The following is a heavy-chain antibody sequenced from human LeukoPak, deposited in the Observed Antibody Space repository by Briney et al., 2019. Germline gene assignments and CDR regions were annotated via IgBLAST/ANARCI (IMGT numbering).Heavy chain of an antibody. CDR3: ARGRGWGTFDI. V-gene: IGHV3-13*04. Sequence: GGSLRLSCAASGFTFSSYDMHWVRQGTGKGLEWVSAIGTAGDTYYPGSVKGRFTTSRENAKNSLCLQMNSLRVGDTAVYYCARGRGWGTFDIWGQGTMVTVSS. J-gene: IGHJ3*02. D-gene: IGHD3-10*01. CDR2: IGTAGDT. CDR1: GFTFSSYD.